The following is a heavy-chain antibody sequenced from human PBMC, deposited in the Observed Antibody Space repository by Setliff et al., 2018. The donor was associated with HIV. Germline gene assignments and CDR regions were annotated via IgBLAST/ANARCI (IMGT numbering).Heavy chain of an antibody. CDR1: GGSFSGYY. Sequence: SETLSLTCAVYGGSFSGYYWSWIRQPPGKGLEWIGEINHSGSTNYHPSLKSRVTISVDTSKNQFSLKLSSVTAADTAVYYCARTHRYGAPGGLDYWGQGTLVTVSS. J-gene: IGHJ4*02. CDR2: INHSGST. V-gene: IGHV4-34*01. D-gene: IGHD4-17*01. CDR3: ARTHRYGAPGGLDY.